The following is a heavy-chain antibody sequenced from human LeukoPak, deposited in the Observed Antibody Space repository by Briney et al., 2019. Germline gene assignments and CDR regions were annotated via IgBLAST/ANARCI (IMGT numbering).Heavy chain of an antibody. CDR3: ARDEGYCSGGSCCLPYYYYYGMDV. Sequence: GGSLRLSCAASGFTFSSYGMHWVRQAPGKGLEWVAVIWYDASSKYYADSVKGRFTISRYNSKNTLYLQMNSLRAEDTAVYYCARDEGYCSGGSCCLPYYYYYGMDVWGQGTTVTVSS. CDR2: IWYDASSK. V-gene: IGHV3-33*01. J-gene: IGHJ6*02. D-gene: IGHD2-15*01. CDR1: GFTFSSYG.